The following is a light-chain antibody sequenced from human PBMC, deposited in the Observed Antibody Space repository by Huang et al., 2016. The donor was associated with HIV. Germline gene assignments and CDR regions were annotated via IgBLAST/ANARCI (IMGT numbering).Light chain of an antibody. CDR3: HQDYYVPPT. Sequence: ETVMTQSPATLSLSPGERATLSCRASQTVSSTSLSWYQQKPGQAPRLLIHGTSTRATDIPARFSGSGSGTDFTLTISSLQPEDFAVYYCHQDYYVPPTFGGGTRVEIK. CDR1: QTVSSTS. J-gene: IGKJ4*01. V-gene: IGKV3D-7*01. CDR2: GTS.